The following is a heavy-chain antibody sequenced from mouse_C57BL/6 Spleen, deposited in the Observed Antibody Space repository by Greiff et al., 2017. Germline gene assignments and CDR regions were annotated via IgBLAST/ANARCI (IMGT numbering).Heavy chain of an antibody. Sequence: EVQRVESGGDLVKPGGFLKLFCAASGFTFSSYVMSWVRPTPDKGLEWVATISSGGSYTYYPDSVKGRITISRDNAKNTLYLQMSSLKSEDTAMYYCADYYVSGFADRGQATLVTVSA. CDR2: ISSGGSYT. D-gene: IGHD1-1*01. CDR1: GFTFSSYV. J-gene: IGHJ3*01. V-gene: IGHV5-6*01. CDR3: ADYYVSGFAD.